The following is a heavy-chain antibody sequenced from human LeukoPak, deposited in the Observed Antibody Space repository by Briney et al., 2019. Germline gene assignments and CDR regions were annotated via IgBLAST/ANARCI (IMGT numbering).Heavy chain of an antibody. Sequence: GASVKVSCKASGYTFTSYAMNWVRQAPGQGLERMGWINTNTGNPTYAQGFTGRFVFSLDTSVSTAYLQISSLKAEDTAVYYCARWAYSSSWYLYYYYYGMDVWGQGTTVTVSS. V-gene: IGHV7-4-1*02. CDR3: ARWAYSSSWYLYYYYYGMDV. CDR2: INTNTGNP. CDR1: GYTFTSYA. D-gene: IGHD6-13*01. J-gene: IGHJ6*02.